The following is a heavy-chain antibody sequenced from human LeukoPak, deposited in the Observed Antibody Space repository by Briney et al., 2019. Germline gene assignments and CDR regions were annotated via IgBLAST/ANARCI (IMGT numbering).Heavy chain of an antibody. CDR3: ARESNSGYHSGGPNY. CDR2: VRHHGGSE. D-gene: IGHD5-12*01. Sequence: GGSLRLSCAASGFAHTNYGMYWVRQAPGKGLEWVAFVRHHGGSEYYADSVKGRFTISRDTSKNTLFLQMKSLRVEDTAVYSCARESNSGYHSGGPNYGGRGTQVTVSS. CDR1: GFAHTNYG. V-gene: IGHV3-30*02. J-gene: IGHJ4*02.